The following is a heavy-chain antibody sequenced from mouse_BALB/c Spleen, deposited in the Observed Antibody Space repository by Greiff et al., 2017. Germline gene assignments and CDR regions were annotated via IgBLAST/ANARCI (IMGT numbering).Heavy chain of an antibody. CDR3: TRGGFYGNYWYFDV. CDR2: INPSNGGT. Sequence: VQLHQSGAELVKPGASVKLSCKASGYTFTSYYMYWVKQRPGQGLEWIGEINPSNGGTNFNEKFKSKATLTVDKSSSTTYMQLSSLTSEDSAVYYCTRGGFYGNYWYFDVWGAGTTVTGSS. CDR1: GYTFTSYY. D-gene: IGHD2-1*01. J-gene: IGHJ1*01. V-gene: IGHV1S81*02.